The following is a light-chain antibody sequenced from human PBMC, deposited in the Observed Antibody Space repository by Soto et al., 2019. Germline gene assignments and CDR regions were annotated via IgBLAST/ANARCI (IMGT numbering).Light chain of an antibody. CDR1: QDISNS. V-gene: IGKV1-27*01. Sequence: DVQRTQSPSSLSASVGDIVTITCRASQDISNSLAWYQQKPGRVPELLIYGASTLQSGVPSRFSGSGSGTDFTLTITNLQPEDVATYYCQKYNSVPWTFGQGTKVEVK. CDR2: GAS. CDR3: QKYNSVPWT. J-gene: IGKJ1*01.